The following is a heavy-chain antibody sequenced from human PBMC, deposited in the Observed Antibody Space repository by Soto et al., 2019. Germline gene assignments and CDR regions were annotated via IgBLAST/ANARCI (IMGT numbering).Heavy chain of an antibody. CDR1: GFTFSSYA. CDR2: ISYDGSNK. D-gene: IGHD3-3*01. J-gene: IGHJ5*01. Sequence: GGSLRLSCAASGFTFSSYAMHWVRQAPGKGLEWVAVISYDGSNKYYADSVKGRFTISRDNSKNTLYLQMNSLRAEDTAVYYCARGHLRFLEWFDYWGQGPLVTVSS. V-gene: IGHV3-30-3*01. CDR3: ARGHLRFLEWFDY.